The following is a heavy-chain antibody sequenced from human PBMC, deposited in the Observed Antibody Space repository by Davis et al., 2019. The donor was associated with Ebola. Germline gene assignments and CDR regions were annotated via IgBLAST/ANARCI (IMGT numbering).Heavy chain of an antibody. J-gene: IGHJ4*02. V-gene: IGHV3-21*01. CDR2: ISSSSSYI. CDR3: ARKTFSDY. CDR1: GFSFSTYT. Sequence: GGSLRLSCAASGFSFSTYTMTWVRQAPGKGLEWVSSISSSSSYIYYADSVKGRFTISRDNSKNTLYLQMNSLRAEDTAVYYCARKTFSDYWGQGTLVTVSS.